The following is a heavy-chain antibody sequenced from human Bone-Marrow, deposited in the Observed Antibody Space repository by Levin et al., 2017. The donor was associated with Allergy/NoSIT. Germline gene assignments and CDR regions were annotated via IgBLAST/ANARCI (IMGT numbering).Heavy chain of an antibody. CDR2: IIPILGIA. Sequence: SVKVSCKASGGTFSSYAISWVRQAPGQGLEWMGRIIPILGIANYAQKFQGRVTITADKSTSTAYMELSSLRSEDTAVYYCARAPIAAAGTLITPGFDPWGQGTLVTVSS. J-gene: IGHJ5*02. CDR1: GGTFSSYA. CDR3: ARAPIAAAGTLITPGFDP. V-gene: IGHV1-69*04. D-gene: IGHD6-13*01.